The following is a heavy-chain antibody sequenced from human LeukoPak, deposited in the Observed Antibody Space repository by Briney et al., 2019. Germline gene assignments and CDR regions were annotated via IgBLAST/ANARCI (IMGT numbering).Heavy chain of an antibody. CDR3: ARRAVLEN. Sequence: PGGSLRLSCAASGFTFSNSWMSWVRQASGKGLEWVATINEEGSEHYFVDSVKGRFTISRDNAKNSLYLQMNSLRAEDTAVYYCARRAVLENGGQGTLVTVSS. V-gene: IGHV3-7*01. J-gene: IGHJ4*02. CDR1: GFTFSNSW. D-gene: IGHD3-3*02. CDR2: INEEGSEH.